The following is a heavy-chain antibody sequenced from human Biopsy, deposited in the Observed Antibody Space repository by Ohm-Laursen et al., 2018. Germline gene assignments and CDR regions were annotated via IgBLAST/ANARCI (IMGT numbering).Heavy chain of an antibody. Sequence: GTLSLTCSVSGGSISRSSYNWGWIRQPPGKGLEWIGEINHSGSTNYNPSLKSRVTISVDTSKNQFSLKLSSVTAADTAVYYCARGRGYCGGDCYPTYYYYYGMDVWGQGTTVTVSS. CDR2: INHSGST. CDR3: ARGRGYCGGDCYPTYYYYYGMDV. J-gene: IGHJ6*02. V-gene: IGHV4-39*07. D-gene: IGHD2-21*02. CDR1: GGSISRSSYN.